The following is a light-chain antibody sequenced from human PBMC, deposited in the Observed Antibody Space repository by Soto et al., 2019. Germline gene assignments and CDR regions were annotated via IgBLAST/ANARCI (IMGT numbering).Light chain of an antibody. CDR2: DAS. CDR3: QQRSSRPPT. V-gene: IGKV3-11*01. Sequence: EIVLTQSPATLSLSPGESATRSCRASQSVSSYLAWYQQRPGQAPRLLIYDASNRASGVPARFSGSGSGTEFTLTISRLEPEDFAVYYCQQRSSRPPTFGQGTRLEIK. CDR1: QSVSSY. J-gene: IGKJ5*01.